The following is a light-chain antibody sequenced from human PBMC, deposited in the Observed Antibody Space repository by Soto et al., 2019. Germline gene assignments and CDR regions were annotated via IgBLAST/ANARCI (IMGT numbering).Light chain of an antibody. CDR1: SSDVGSYNL. Sequence: QSVLTQPAYVSGSPGQSITISCTGTSSDVGSYNLVSWYQQHPGKAPKVMIYEVSKRPSGVPNRFSGSKSGNTASLTISGLQAEDEADYYCCSYAGSSTYVFGPGTKVTVL. V-gene: IGLV2-23*02. J-gene: IGLJ1*01. CDR2: EVS. CDR3: CSYAGSSTYV.